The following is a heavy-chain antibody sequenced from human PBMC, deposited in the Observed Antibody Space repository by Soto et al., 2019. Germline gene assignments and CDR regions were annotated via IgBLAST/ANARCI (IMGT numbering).Heavy chain of an antibody. J-gene: IGHJ6*03. V-gene: IGHV5-51*01. CDR2: IYPGDSDT. Sequence: PEASLKISDKRRGDSLSSYWMAWVRQKPGKGLEWMGIIYPGDSDTRYSPSFQGQVTISADKSISTAYLQWSSLKASDTAMYYCARHGTGTTLYYYYYMDVWGKGTTVTVSS. CDR1: GDSLSSYW. CDR3: ARHGTGTTLYYYYYMDV. D-gene: IGHD1-1*01.